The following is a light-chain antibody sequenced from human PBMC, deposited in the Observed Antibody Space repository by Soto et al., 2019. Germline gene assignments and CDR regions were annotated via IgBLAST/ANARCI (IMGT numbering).Light chain of an antibody. V-gene: IGKV3-15*01. CDR1: QSVSNN. CDR2: YAS. CDR3: QQYNNWPPIT. J-gene: IGKJ5*01. Sequence: EIMMTQSPATLSVSPGERATLSCRASQSVSNNLAWYQQKPGQAPRLLNYYASTRATGIPARFSGSGSGTEFTLTISSLQSEDFALYYCQQYNNWPPITFGQGTRLEIK.